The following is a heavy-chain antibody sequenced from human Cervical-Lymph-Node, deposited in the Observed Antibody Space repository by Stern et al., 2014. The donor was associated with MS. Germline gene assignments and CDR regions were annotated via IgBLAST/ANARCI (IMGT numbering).Heavy chain of an antibody. Sequence: QITLKESGPALVKPTHTLTLTCTFSGFSLSTSGMRVSWIRQPPGKALEWLARIDWDDDKFYSTSLKTRLTISKDTSKNQVVLTMTNMDPVDTATYYCARMPANGYFDYWGQGTLVTVSS. J-gene: IGHJ4*02. D-gene: IGHD2-8*01. V-gene: IGHV2-70*04. CDR3: ARMPANGYFDY. CDR1: GFSLSTSGMR. CDR2: IDWDDDK.